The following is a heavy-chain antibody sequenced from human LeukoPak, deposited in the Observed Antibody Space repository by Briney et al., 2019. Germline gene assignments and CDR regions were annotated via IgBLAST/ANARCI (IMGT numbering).Heavy chain of an antibody. D-gene: IGHD2-21*01. CDR2: ILHSGYT. Sequence: SDTLSLTCTVSGGSLGRSNTYWGWIRQTPGKGLEWLGTILHSGYTYNNPSLKSRVTMSVDSSKNQFSLSLSSVTAAVTAVYFCARHRGGGGYHYMDAWGKGTTVIVSS. V-gene: IGHV4-39*01. CDR1: GGSLGRSNTY. J-gene: IGHJ6*03. CDR3: ARHRGGGGYHYMDA.